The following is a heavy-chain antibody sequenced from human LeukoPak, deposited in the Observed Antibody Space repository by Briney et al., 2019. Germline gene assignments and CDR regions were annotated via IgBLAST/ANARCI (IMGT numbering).Heavy chain of an antibody. V-gene: IGHV3-11*06. CDR2: ISSSSSYI. D-gene: IGHD2-8*02. Sequence: GGSLRLSCAASIFTFRDRFMSWIRQPPGKGLEWVSSISSSSSYIYYADSVKGRFTISRDNAKNSLYLQMNSLRAEDTAVYYCARDRGTGYWGQGTLVTVSS. J-gene: IGHJ4*02. CDR1: IFTFRDRF. CDR3: ARDRGTGY.